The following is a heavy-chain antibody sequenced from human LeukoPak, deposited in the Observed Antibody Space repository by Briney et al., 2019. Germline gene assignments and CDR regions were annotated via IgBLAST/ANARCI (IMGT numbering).Heavy chain of an antibody. Sequence: SETLSLTCTVSGGSISSSSYYWGWIRQPAGKGLEWIGRIYTSGSTNYNPSLKSRVTMSVDTSKNQFSLKLSSVTAADTAVYYCARDLFTYGSGTGNWLDPWGQGTLVTVSS. D-gene: IGHD3-10*01. CDR2: IYTSGST. CDR1: GGSISSSSYY. J-gene: IGHJ5*02. CDR3: ARDLFTYGSGTGNWLDP. V-gene: IGHV4-61*02.